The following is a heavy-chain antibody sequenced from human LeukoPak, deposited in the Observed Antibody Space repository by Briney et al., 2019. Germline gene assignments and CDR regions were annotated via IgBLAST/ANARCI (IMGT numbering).Heavy chain of an antibody. D-gene: IGHD3-10*01. Sequence: ASVKVSCKASGYTFTSYYMHWVRQAPGQGLEWMGIINPSGGSTSYAQKFQGRVTMTRDTSTSTVYMELSSLRSEDTAVYYCARDQLTMVRGALPNEETVWFDPWGQGTLVTVSS. CDR1: GYTFTSYY. CDR3: ARDQLTMVRGALPNEETVWFDP. CDR2: INPSGGST. J-gene: IGHJ5*02. V-gene: IGHV1-46*01.